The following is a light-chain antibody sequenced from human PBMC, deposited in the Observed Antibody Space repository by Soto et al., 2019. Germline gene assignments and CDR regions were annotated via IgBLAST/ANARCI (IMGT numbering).Light chain of an antibody. V-gene: IGKV3-20*01. CDR2: GAS. Sequence: EIVLTQSPGTLSLSPGERAPLSCRASQSVSSSYLAWYQQKPGQAPRLLIYGASSRATGIPDRFSGSGSGTDFTLTISRLEPEDFAVYYCQQYNNWPRLTFGGGTKVEIK. CDR3: QQYNNWPRLT. J-gene: IGKJ4*01. CDR1: QSVSSSY.